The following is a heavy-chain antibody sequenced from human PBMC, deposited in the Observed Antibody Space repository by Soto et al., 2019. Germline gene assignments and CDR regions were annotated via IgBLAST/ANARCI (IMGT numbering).Heavy chain of an antibody. CDR2: IYYSGST. J-gene: IGHJ5*02. CDR1: GGSISSYY. D-gene: IGHD3-16*02. CDR3: AGRNSLASVSLNFRELSNYKWIDP. Sequence: PSETLSLTCTVSGGSISSYYWSWIRQPPGKGLEWIGYIYYSGSTNYNPSLKSRVTISVDTSKNQFSLKLSSVTAADTAVYYCAGRNSLASVSLNFRELSNYKWIDPWGPGTLVTVYS. V-gene: IGHV4-59*08.